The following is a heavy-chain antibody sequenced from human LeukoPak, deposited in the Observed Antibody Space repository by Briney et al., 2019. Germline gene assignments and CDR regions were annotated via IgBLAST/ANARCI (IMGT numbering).Heavy chain of an antibody. CDR3: ASCKTDFYYYGMDV. D-gene: IGHD2/OR15-2a*01. CDR2: IKQDGSEK. CDR1: GFTFSSYW. J-gene: IGHJ6*02. V-gene: IGHV3-7*01. Sequence: GGSLRLSCAASGFTFSSYWMSWVRQAPGKGLEWVANIKQDGSEKYYVDSVKGRFTISRDNAKNSLYLQMNSLRAEDTAVYYCASCKTDFYYYGMDVWGQGTTVTVSS.